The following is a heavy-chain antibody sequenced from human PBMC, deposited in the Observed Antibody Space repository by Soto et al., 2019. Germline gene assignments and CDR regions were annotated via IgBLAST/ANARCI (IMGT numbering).Heavy chain of an antibody. CDR1: GIIVSSNY. CDR3: TRSLYGDPDY. D-gene: IGHD4-17*01. J-gene: IGHJ4*02. CDR2: LYHGGST. V-gene: IGHV3-53*01. Sequence: EVQLVQSGGGLIQPAGSLKLSCAAPGIIVSSNYMSWVRQAPGKGLEWVSVLYHGGSTYYADSVKGRFTISRDNSKNTLFLQMTSLRAEDTAVYYCTRSLYGDPDYWGQGTLVTVSS.